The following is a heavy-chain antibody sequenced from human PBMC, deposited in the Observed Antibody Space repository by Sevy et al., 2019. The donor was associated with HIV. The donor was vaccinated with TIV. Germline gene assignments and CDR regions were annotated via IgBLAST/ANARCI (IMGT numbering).Heavy chain of an antibody. D-gene: IGHD6-19*01. Sequence: GGSLRLSCAASGFSLGDLYMDWVRQAPGKGLEWVGRIRNKAKSYTTEYAASVKGRITIPRDDSKNSLYLQMNSLKTADTALYYCGAVAADKGYFNIWGRGTLVTVSS. CDR3: GAVAADKGYFNI. CDR2: IRNKAKSYTT. V-gene: IGHV3-72*01. J-gene: IGHJ2*01. CDR1: GFSLGDLY.